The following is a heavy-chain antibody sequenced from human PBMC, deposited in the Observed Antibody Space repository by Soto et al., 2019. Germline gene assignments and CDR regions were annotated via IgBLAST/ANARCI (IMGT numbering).Heavy chain of an antibody. CDR2: ISAYNGNT. Sequence: ASVKVSCKASGYTFTSYGISWVRQAPGQGLEWMGWISAYNGNTNYAQKLQGRVTMTTDTSTSTAYMELRSLRSDDTAVYYCARDTGYNWNYDAFDIWGQGTMVTVSS. CDR1: GYTFTSYG. J-gene: IGHJ3*02. D-gene: IGHD1-7*01. V-gene: IGHV1-18*01. CDR3: ARDTGYNWNYDAFDI.